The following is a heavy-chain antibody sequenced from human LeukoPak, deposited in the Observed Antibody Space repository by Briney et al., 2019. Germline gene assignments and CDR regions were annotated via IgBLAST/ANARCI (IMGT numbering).Heavy chain of an antibody. Sequence: PSETLSLTCAVSGGSISSSNWWSWVRQPPGKGLEWIGEINHSGSTNYNPSLKSRVTISVDTSKNQFSLKLSSVTAADTAVYYCARGKWLARFDYWGQGTLVTVSS. CDR3: ARGKWLARFDY. J-gene: IGHJ4*02. D-gene: IGHD6-19*01. CDR2: INHSGST. V-gene: IGHV4-4*02. CDR1: GGSISSSNW.